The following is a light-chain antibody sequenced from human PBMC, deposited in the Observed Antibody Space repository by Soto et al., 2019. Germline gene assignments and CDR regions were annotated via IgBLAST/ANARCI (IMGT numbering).Light chain of an antibody. CDR3: GTWDSSLSAVV. J-gene: IGLJ2*01. Sequence: QSVLTQPPSVSAAPGQKVTISCSGSSSNIGNNYVSWYQQRPGTAPKLLIYDNNKRPSGIPDRFSGSKSGTSATLGITGLQTGDEADYYRGTWDSSLSAVVFGGGTKLTVL. CDR1: SSNIGNNY. CDR2: DNN. V-gene: IGLV1-51*01.